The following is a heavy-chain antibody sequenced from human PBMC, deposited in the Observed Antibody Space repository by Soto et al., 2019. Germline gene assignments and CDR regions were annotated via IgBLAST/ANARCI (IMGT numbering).Heavy chain of an antibody. CDR2: ISSSSSTI. V-gene: IGHV3-48*01. J-gene: IGHJ4*02. D-gene: IGHD3-10*01. CDR1: GFTFSSYS. CDR3: AREVGYGSGSIQVY. Sequence: EVQLVESGGGLVQPGGSLRLSCAASGFTFSSYSMNWVRQAPGKGLEWVSYISSSSSTIYYADSVKGRVTLSRDKAKNLLYLQQNSMRAEDTAVYCCAREVGYGSGSIQVYWGQGTLVTVCS.